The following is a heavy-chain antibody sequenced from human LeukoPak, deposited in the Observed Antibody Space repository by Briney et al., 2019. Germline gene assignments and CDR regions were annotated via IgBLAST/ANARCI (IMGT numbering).Heavy chain of an antibody. V-gene: IGHV1-18*01. CDR3: ACVDTAGEIDY. CDR2: ISAYNGNT. CDR1: GYTSTSYG. J-gene: IGHJ4*02. D-gene: IGHD5-18*01. Sequence: ASVKVSCKASGYTSTSYGISWVRQAPGQGLEWMGWISAYNGNTNYAQKLQGRVTMTTDTSTSTAYMELRSLRSDDTAVYYCACVDTAGEIDYWGQGTLVTVSS.